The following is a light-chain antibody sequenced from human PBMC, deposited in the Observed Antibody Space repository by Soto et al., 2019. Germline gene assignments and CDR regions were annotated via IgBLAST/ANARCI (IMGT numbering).Light chain of an antibody. J-gene: IGLJ3*02. Sequence: QSVLTQPPSASGSPGQSVTISCTGTSSDVGAYNYVSWYQQYPGKAPKLTIYEVTKRPSGVPDCFSGSKSGKTASLTVSGLQPEDEADYYCTSYAGSNIWVFGRRTKLTVL. CDR2: EVT. CDR1: SSDVGAYNY. CDR3: TSYAGSNIWV. V-gene: IGLV2-8*01.